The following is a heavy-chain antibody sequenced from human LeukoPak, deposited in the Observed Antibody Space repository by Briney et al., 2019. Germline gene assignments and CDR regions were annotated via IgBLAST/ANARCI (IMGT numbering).Heavy chain of an antibody. V-gene: IGHV4-39*01. CDR1: GGSITSSDYY. CDR2: IYYTGTT. CDR3: ARHLYFYDVSGHIFDV. J-gene: IGHJ3*01. Sequence: PSETLSLTCSVSGGSITSSDYYWGWIRRPPGKRLEWIASIYYTGTTSYNPSLKSRVTISVDTSNNQFSLRLSSVTAADTAVYFCARHLYFYDVSGHIFDVWGQGTVLTVSS. D-gene: IGHD2/OR15-2a*01.